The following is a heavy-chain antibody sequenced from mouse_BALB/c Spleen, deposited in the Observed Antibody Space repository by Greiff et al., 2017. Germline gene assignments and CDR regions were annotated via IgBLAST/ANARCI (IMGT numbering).Heavy chain of an antibody. J-gene: IGHJ4*01. Sequence: VQLQQSGPELVKPGASVKISCKASGYSFTGYFMNWVMQSHGKSLEWIGRINPYNGDTFYNQKFKGKATLTVDKSSSTAHMELRSLASEDSAVYYCARSHGDYYAMDYWGQGTSVTVSS. CDR3: ARSHGDYYAMDY. V-gene: IGHV1-20*02. CDR2: INPYNGDT. CDR1: GYSFTGYF.